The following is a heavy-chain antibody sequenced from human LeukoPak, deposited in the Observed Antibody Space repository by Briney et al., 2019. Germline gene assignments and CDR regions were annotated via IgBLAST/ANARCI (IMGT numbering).Heavy chain of an antibody. CDR2: ISVSGGST. V-gene: IGHV3-23*01. D-gene: IGHD2-15*01. CDR3: GTPYCGGGSCYAEYDAFDI. Sequence: GRSLRLSCAASGFTFSSYAMSWVRQAPGKGLDWVSGISVSGGSTYYADSVKGRFTISRDHSKNTLYLQMNSLRAEDTAVYYCGTPYCGGGSCYAEYDAFDIWGQGTMVTVSS. CDR1: GFTFSSYA. J-gene: IGHJ3*02.